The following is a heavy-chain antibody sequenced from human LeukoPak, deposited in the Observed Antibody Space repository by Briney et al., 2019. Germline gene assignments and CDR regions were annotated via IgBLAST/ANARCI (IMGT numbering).Heavy chain of an antibody. D-gene: IGHD6-13*01. J-gene: IGHJ4*02. CDR1: GFTVSSNY. V-gene: IGHV3-53*01. CDR2: IYGGGST. CDR3: ARVRGLYSSNKKAFDY. Sequence: GGSLRLSCAASGFTVSSNYMSWVRQAPGKGLEWVSVIYGGGSTYYADSVKGRFTISRDNAKNSLYLQMNSLRAEDTAVYYCARVRGLYSSNKKAFDYWGQGTLVTVSS.